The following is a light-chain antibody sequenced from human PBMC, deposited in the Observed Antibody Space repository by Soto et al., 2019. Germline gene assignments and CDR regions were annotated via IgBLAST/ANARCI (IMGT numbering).Light chain of an antibody. CDR1: QSISKY. CDR3: QQRSYCLCT. CDR2: DAS. V-gene: IGKV3-11*01. J-gene: IGKJ4*01. Sequence: EIVLTQSPVTLSLSPGERATLSCRASQSISKYLAWYQQKPGQAPRLLVHDASNRAAGIPARFSGSGSGTDFTLTISSLGTYYFAVYYCQQRSYCLCTFGGGTKAETK.